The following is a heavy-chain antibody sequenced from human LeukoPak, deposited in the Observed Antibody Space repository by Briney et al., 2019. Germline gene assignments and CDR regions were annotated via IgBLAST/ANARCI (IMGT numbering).Heavy chain of an antibody. J-gene: IGHJ4*02. Sequence: GGSLRLSCVASGFTFDDYAMHWVRQAPGKGLEWVSGISWNSGSIGYADSVKGRFTISRDNAKNSLYLQMNSLRAEDTALYYCAKDMRSSGYYFDYWGQGTLVTVSS. V-gene: IGHV3-9*01. CDR2: ISWNSGSI. CDR3: AKDMRSSGYYFDY. D-gene: IGHD6-25*01. CDR1: GFTFDDYA.